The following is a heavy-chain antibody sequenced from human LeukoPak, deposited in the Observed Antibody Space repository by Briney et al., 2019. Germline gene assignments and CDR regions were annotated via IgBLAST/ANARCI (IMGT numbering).Heavy chain of an antibody. Sequence: GASVKVSCKASGYTFTSYDINWVRQATGQGLEWMGWMNPNSGNTGYAQKFQGRVTMTRNTSISTAYMELSSLRSEGTAVYYCARAFEATARIAAAGTGDWFDPWGQGTLVTVSS. CDR3: ARAFEATARIAAAGTGDWFDP. V-gene: IGHV1-8*01. CDR1: GYTFTSYD. D-gene: IGHD6-13*01. CDR2: MNPNSGNT. J-gene: IGHJ5*02.